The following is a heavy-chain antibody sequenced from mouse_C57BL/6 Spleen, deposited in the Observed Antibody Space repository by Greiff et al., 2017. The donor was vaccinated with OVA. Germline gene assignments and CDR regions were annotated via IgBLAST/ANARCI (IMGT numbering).Heavy chain of an antibody. CDR1: GYSFTSYY. D-gene: IGHD1-1*01. CDR2: FNPITGGT. Sequence: VQLQQSGPELVKPGASVKISCKASGYSFTSYYMNWVKQSPEKSLEWIGEFNPITGGTTHNQKFKATATLTVAKYSSTAYMQLTSMTSEDSAVYYCTRCYYGSSYGFAYWGQGTLVTVSA. V-gene: IGHV1-42*01. CDR3: TRCYYGSSYGFAY. J-gene: IGHJ3*01.